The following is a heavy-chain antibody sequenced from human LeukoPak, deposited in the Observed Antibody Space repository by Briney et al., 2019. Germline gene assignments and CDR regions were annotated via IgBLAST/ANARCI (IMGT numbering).Heavy chain of an antibody. V-gene: IGHV4-59*01. D-gene: IGHD5-18*01. CDR3: ARGGGYSYGYNWFDP. J-gene: IGHJ5*02. Sequence: SETLSLTCAVYGGSFSGYYWSWIRQPPGKGLEWIGYIYYSGSTNYNPSLKSRVTISVDTSKNQFSLKLSSVTAADTAVYYCARGGGYSYGYNWFDPWGQGTLVTVSS. CDR2: IYYSGST. CDR1: GGSFSGYY.